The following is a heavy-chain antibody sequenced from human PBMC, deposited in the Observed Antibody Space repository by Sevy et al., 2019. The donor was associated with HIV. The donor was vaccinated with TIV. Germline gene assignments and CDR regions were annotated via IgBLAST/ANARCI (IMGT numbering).Heavy chain of an antibody. V-gene: IGHV3-21*01. CDR1: GFTFSSYS. D-gene: IGHD6-19*01. CDR2: ISSSSSYI. CDR3: ARDGGIAEAGY. Sequence: GGSLRLSCAASGFTFSSYSMSWVRQAPGKGLEWVSSISSSSSYIYYADSVKGRFTISRDNAKNSLYLQMNSLRAEDTAVYYCARDGGIAEAGYWGQGTLVTVSS. J-gene: IGHJ4*02.